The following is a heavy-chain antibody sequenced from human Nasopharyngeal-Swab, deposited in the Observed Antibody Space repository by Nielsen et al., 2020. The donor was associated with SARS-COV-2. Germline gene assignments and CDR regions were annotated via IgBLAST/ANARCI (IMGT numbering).Heavy chain of an antibody. J-gene: IGHJ6*02. CDR3: ARGATILGGHASRMDV. CDR2: ISSSSSTI. V-gene: IGHV3-48*02. D-gene: IGHD3-3*01. CDR1: GFTFSSYS. Sequence: GGSLRLSCAASGFTFSSYSMNWVRQAPGKGLERVSYISSSSSTIYYADSVKGRFTISRDNAKNSLYLQMNSLRDEDTAVYYCARGATILGGHASRMDVWGQGTTVTVSS.